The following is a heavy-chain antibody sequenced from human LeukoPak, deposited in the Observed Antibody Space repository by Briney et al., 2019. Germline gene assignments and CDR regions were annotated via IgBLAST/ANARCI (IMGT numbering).Heavy chain of an antibody. Sequence: PSETLSLTCTVSGGSISSSYWWSWVRQRPGKGLEWIGEVYQSGSTNYNPSLKSRVTISVDKSKNQFSLKLTSVTAADTAVYYCARDALGYCSGGRCYSPFDFWGQGTLVTVSS. CDR3: ARDALGYCSGGRCYSPFDF. CDR2: VYQSGST. J-gene: IGHJ4*02. CDR1: GGSISSSYW. V-gene: IGHV4-4*02. D-gene: IGHD2-15*01.